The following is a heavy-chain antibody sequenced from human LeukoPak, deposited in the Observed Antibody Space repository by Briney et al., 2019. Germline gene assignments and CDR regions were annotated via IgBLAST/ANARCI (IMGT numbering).Heavy chain of an antibody. V-gene: IGHV4-59*01. J-gene: IGHJ4*02. CDR1: GGSISSYY. Sequence: PSETLSLTCTVSGGSISSYYWSWIRQPPGRGLEWIGYIYYSGSTNYNPSLKSRVTISVDTSKNQFSLKLSSVTAADTAVYYCARERPQPVAGLDYWGQGTLVTVSS. CDR3: ARERPQPVAGLDY. D-gene: IGHD6-19*01. CDR2: IYYSGST.